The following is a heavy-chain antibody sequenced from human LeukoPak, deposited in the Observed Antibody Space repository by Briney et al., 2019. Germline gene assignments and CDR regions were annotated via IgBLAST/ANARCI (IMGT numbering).Heavy chain of an antibody. CDR3: ARVGGSGWSLPLDY. Sequence: PGGPLRLSCAASGFTFSSYWMHWVRQAPGKGLVWVSRINSDGSSTNYADSVKGRFTISRDNAKNTLHLQMNSLRAEDTAVYYCARVGGSGWSLPLDYWGQGTLVTVSS. D-gene: IGHD6-19*01. CDR2: INSDGSST. J-gene: IGHJ4*02. V-gene: IGHV3-74*01. CDR1: GFTFSSYW.